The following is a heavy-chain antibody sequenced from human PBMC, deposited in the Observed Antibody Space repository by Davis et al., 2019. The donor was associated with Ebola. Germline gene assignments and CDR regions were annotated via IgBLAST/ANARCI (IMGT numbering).Heavy chain of an antibody. Sequence: ASVKVSCKASGYTFTSYHINWVRQAPGQGLEWMGWMNPNRGNTGYAQKFQGRVTMTRNTSISIAYMELSRLRSEDTAVYYCAREYSGYAGPYYYYGMDVWGKGITVTVSS. CDR3: AREYSGYAGPYYYYGMDV. CDR1: GYTFTSYH. V-gene: IGHV1-8*01. CDR2: MNPNRGNT. J-gene: IGHJ6*04. D-gene: IGHD5-12*01.